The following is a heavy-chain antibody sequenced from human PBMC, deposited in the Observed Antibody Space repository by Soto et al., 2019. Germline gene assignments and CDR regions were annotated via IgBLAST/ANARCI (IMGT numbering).Heavy chain of an antibody. CDR1: GGTFSSYA. D-gene: IGHD6-13*01. V-gene: IGHV1-69*01. CDR3: ARVGGAAAGSEYFQH. J-gene: IGHJ1*01. Sequence: QVQLGQSGAEVKKPGSSVKVSCKASGGTFSSYAIRWVRQAPGQGLEWMGGIIPIFGTANYAQKFQGRVTIPADESTSPAYMELSSLRSEDTAVYYCARVGGAAAGSEYFQHWGQGTLVTVSS. CDR2: IIPIFGTA.